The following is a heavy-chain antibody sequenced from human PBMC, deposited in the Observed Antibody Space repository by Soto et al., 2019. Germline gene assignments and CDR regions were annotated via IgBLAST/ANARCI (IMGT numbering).Heavy chain of an antibody. J-gene: IGHJ6*02. Sequence: QVQLVQSGAEVKKPGSSVKVSCKASGGTFSSYAISWVRQAPGQGLEWMGGIIPISGTANYAQKFQGRVTMTADESTSTVYMELSSLRSEDTAVYFCARSQGSSTSLELYYYYYYGMDVWGQGTTVTVSS. V-gene: IGHV1-69*01. CDR1: GGTFSSYA. D-gene: IGHD2-2*01. CDR3: ARSQGSSTSLELYYYYYYGMDV. CDR2: IIPISGTA.